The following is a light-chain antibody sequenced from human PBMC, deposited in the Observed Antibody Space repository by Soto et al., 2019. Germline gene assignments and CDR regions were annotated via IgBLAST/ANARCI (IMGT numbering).Light chain of an antibody. J-gene: IGLJ2*01. CDR3: SSYKSSSTYVV. V-gene: IGLV2-14*01. CDR1: SSDVGGYNY. CDR2: DVS. Sequence: QSALTQPASVSGSPGQSITISCTGTSSDVGGYNYVSWYQQHPGKAPKLMIYDVSNRPSGVSNRFSGSKSGNTASLTISGLQAEDEADYYCSSYKSSSTYVVFGGGTKLTV.